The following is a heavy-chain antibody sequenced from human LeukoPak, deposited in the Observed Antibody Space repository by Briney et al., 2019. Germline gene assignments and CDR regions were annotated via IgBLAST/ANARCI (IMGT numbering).Heavy chain of an antibody. Sequence: ASVKVSCKASGYTFTGYYMHWVRQAPGQGLEWMGWINPNSGGTNYAQKLQGRVTMTTDTSTSTAYMELRSLRSDDTAVYYCARDLGGGDDVFDYWGQGTLVTVSS. J-gene: IGHJ4*02. V-gene: IGHV1-2*02. D-gene: IGHD2-21*02. CDR2: INPNSGGT. CDR3: ARDLGGGDDVFDY. CDR1: GYTFTGYY.